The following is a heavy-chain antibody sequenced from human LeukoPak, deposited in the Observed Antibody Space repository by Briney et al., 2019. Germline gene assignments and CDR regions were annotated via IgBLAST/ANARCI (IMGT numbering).Heavy chain of an antibody. CDR1: GYTFTDYY. CDR2: VDPEDGET. D-gene: IGHD6-13*01. Sequence: ASVKISXKVSGYTFTDYYMHWVQQAPGKGLEWMGLVDPEDGETIYAEKFQGRVTITADTSTDTAYMELSSLRSEDTAVCYCATDRSPGIAAAGYWGQGTLVTVSS. CDR3: ATDRSPGIAAAGY. V-gene: IGHV1-69-2*01. J-gene: IGHJ4*02.